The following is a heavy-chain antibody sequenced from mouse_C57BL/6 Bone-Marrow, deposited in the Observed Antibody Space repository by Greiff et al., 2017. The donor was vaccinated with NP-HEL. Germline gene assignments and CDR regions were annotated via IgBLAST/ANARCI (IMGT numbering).Heavy chain of an antibody. J-gene: IGHJ4*01. V-gene: IGHV5-12*01. CDR3: ARGRALLLRYYAMDY. D-gene: IGHD1-1*01. CDR1: GFTFSDYY. CDR2: ISNGGGST. Sequence: EVMLVESGGGLVQPGGSLKLSCAASGFTFSDYYMYWVRQTPEKRLEWVAYISNGGGSTYYPDTVKGRFTISRDNAKNTLYLQMSRLKSEDTAMYYCARGRALLLRYYAMDYWGQGTSVTVSS.